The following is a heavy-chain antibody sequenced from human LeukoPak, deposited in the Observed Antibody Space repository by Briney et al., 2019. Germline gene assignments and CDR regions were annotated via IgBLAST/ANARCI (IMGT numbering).Heavy chain of an antibody. CDR1: GGSISSYY. V-gene: IGHV4-59*01. Sequence: SETLSLTCTVSGGSISSYYWSWIRQPPGKGLEWIGYIYYSGSTNYNPSLKSRVTISVDTSKNQFSLKLSSVTAADTAGYYCARSRDSSGYNWFDPWGQGTLVTVSS. CDR3: ARSRDSSGYNWFDP. D-gene: IGHD3-22*01. CDR2: IYYSGST. J-gene: IGHJ5*02.